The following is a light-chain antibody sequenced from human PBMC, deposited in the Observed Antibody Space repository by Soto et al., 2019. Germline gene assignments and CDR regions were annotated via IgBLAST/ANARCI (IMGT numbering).Light chain of an antibody. Sequence: QSALTQPASVSGAPGQAITISCTRTSSDIGGYNYVSWYQQHPGKSPKLMIYYVNNRPSGVSNRFSGSKSGNTASLTISGLQAEDEAAYYCSSYTSSSTRVFGTGTKVTVL. V-gene: IGLV2-14*01. CDR1: SSDIGGYNY. J-gene: IGLJ1*01. CDR2: YVN. CDR3: SSYTSSSTRV.